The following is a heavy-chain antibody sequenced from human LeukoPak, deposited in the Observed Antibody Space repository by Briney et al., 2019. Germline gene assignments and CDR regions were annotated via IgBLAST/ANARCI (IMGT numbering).Heavy chain of an antibody. CDR1: GFTRRTSW. Sequence: GGSLRRSCAASGFTRRTSWMSWVRQAPGKGLEWVGNIKQDGSEKNYVDSVKGRFTISRDNAKNSLYLQMNNLRAEDTAVYYCAKDGGGPLDWGQGTLVTVSS. D-gene: IGHD3-10*01. CDR3: AKDGGGPLD. CDR2: IKQDGSEK. V-gene: IGHV3-7*01. J-gene: IGHJ4*02.